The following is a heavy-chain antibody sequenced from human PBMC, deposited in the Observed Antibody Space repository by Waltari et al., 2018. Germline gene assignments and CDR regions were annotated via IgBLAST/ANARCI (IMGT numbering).Heavy chain of an antibody. V-gene: IGHV5-51*01. CDR1: GYNFTNYL. Sequence: EVQFVQSGAELKKHGESLKISCRASGYNFTNYLIGWVRQMPGKGLEWLGTVHPGDSDVRYSPSFQGHITISADKSVSTAYLQLNNLRASDSAIYYCASPDYWGQGTLVTVSS. CDR2: VHPGDSDV. J-gene: IGHJ4*02. CDR3: ASPDY.